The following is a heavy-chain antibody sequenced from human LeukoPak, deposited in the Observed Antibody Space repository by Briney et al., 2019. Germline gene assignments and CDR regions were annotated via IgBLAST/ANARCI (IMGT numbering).Heavy chain of an antibody. CDR2: LYPRDSDT. CDR1: GFSFASNW. J-gene: IGHJ4*02. CDR3: ARLISGYYFDY. D-gene: IGHD3-22*01. V-gene: IGHV5-51*01. Sequence: GESLKISCQTSGFSFASNWIGWVRQMPGKGLEWMGILYPRDSDTRYSPSFQGQVTISADKSTSTAYLQWSSLKASDTATHYCARLISGYYFDYWGQGTLVTVSS.